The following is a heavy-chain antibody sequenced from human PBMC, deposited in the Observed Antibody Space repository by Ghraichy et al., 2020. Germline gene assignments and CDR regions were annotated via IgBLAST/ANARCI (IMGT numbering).Heavy chain of an antibody. J-gene: IGHJ4*02. V-gene: IGHV3-30*18. CDR1: GFTFSAYG. CDR3: AKDWQVGMGWFDY. CDR2: ISNDGSNM. Sequence: GGSLRLSCEASGFTFSAYGMHWVRQAPGRGLEWVAVISNDGSNMYYADSVKGRFTISRDDSENTLYLQLDSLSTEDTAVYYCAKDWQVGMGWFDYWGQGTLVTVSS. D-gene: IGHD1-14*01.